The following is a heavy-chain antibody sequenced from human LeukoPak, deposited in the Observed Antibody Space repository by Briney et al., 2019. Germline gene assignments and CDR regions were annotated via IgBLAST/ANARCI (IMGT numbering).Heavy chain of an antibody. CDR3: AREGRAAVGTGAFDI. V-gene: IGHV4-4*07. J-gene: IGHJ3*02. Sequence: PSETLSLTCTVSGDSISNYYWSWIRQPAGKGLEWIGRISTSGSTNYNPSLKSRVTMSVNTSKNQFSLKLNSVTAADTAVYHCAREGRAAVGTGAFDIRGQGTMVPVSS. CDR2: ISTSGST. CDR1: GDSISNYY. D-gene: IGHD6-13*01.